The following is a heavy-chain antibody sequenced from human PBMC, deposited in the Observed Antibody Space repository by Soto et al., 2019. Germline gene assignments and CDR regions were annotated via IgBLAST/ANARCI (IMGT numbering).Heavy chain of an antibody. Sequence: SETLSLTCTVSGGSISSGGYYWSWIRQHPGKGLGWIGYIYYSGSTYYNPSLKSRVTISVDTSKNQFSLKLSSVTAADTAVYYCARGGSHVITFGGVIANWFDPWGQGTLVTVSS. J-gene: IGHJ5*02. CDR2: IYYSGST. CDR3: ARGGSHVITFGGVIANWFDP. D-gene: IGHD3-16*02. CDR1: GGSISSGGYY. V-gene: IGHV4-31*03.